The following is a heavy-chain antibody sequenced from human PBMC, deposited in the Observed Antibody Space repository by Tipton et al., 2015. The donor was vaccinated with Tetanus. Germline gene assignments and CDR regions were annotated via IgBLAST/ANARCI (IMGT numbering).Heavy chain of an antibody. CDR3: ARDFRPIFGVAHPFDS. J-gene: IGHJ5*01. D-gene: IGHD3-3*01. Sequence: GSLRLSCAASGFNFKTLGINWARQAPGKGLEWISYISSSGTTMYYADSVKGRFTISRDNAKNSLYLQMNGLRDDDTAVYFCARDFRPIFGVAHPFDSWGQGTLVTVSS. V-gene: IGHV3-48*02. CDR2: ISSSGTTM. CDR1: GFNFKTLG.